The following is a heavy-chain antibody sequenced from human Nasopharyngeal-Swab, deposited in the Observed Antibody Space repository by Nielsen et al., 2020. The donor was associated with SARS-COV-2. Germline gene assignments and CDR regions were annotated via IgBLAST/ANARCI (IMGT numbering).Heavy chain of an antibody. V-gene: IGHV4-31*03. J-gene: IGHJ6*02. CDR1: GGSISSGGYY. CDR2: IYYSGST. D-gene: IGHD3-3*01. Sequence: LRLSCTVSGGSISSGGYYWSWIRQYPGKGLEWIGYIYYSGSTYYNPSLKSRVTISVDTSKNQFSLKLSSVTAADTAVYYCAREALAEITIFGVVSRYGMDVWGQGTTVTVSS. CDR3: AREALAEITIFGVVSRYGMDV.